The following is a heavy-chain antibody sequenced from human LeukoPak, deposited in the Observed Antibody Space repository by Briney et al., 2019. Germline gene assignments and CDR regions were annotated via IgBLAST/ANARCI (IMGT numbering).Heavy chain of an antibody. V-gene: IGHV1-46*01. Sequence: ASVNVSCKASGYTFASYYMHWVRQAPGRGLEWMGIINPNGGSTRYAQKFQGRVTMTRDTSTSTVYMELSSLRSEDTAVYYCARAAAATGYFDYWGQGALVTISS. D-gene: IGHD6-13*01. J-gene: IGHJ4*02. CDR3: ARAAAATGYFDY. CDR1: GYTFASYY. CDR2: INPNGGST.